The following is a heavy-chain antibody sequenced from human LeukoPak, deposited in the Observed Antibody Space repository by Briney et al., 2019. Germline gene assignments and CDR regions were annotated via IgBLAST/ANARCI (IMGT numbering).Heavy chain of an antibody. CDR3: ARRADDSSGYYPY. V-gene: IGHV4-59*08. CDR1: GGSISSYY. Sequence: PSETLSLTCTVSGGSISSYYWSWIGQPPGKGLEWIAYIHYSGSTDYNPSLKSRVTISVDTSKNQFSLKLSSVTAADTAIYYCARRADDSSGYYPYWGQGTLVTVSS. J-gene: IGHJ4*02. CDR2: IHYSGST. D-gene: IGHD3-22*01.